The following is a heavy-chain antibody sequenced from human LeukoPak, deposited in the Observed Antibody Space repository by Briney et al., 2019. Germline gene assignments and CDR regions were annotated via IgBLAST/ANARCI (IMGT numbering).Heavy chain of an antibody. CDR3: ARSAGAGGYYFDY. CDR1: GFSLSTSGMC. CDR2: LDWDDDK. Sequence: SGPTLVNPTQTLTLTCTFSGFSLSTSGMCVSWIRQPPGKALEWLALLDWDDDKYYTPSLKTRLTISKNISKNQVVLRMTNMDSVDTATYYCARSAGAGGYYFDYWGQGLLVTVSS. J-gene: IGHJ4*02. V-gene: IGHV2-70*01. D-gene: IGHD6-19*01.